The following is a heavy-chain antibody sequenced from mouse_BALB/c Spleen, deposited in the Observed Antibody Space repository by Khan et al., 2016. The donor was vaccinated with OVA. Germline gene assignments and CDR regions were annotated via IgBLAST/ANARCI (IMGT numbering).Heavy chain of an antibody. CDR1: GYSITSGYS. D-gene: IGHD1-1*01. CDR3: ARSGTTVVAYWYFDV. V-gene: IGHV3-1*02. J-gene: IGHJ1*01. CDR2: IHYSGTT. Sequence: QLEESGPDLVKPSQSLSLTCTVTGYSITSGYSWHWIRQFPGNKLEWMGYIHYSGTTNYNPSLKSRISITRDTSKNQFFLQLNSVTTEDTATYYCARSGTTVVAYWYFDVWGAGTTVTVSS.